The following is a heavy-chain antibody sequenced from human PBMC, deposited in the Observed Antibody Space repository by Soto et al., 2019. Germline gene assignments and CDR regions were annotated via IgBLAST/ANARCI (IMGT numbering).Heavy chain of an antibody. J-gene: IGHJ4*02. CDR2: ISYDGSNK. CDR3: AKDATLRIASLFDS. D-gene: IGHD6-13*01. Sequence: GGSLRLSCAASGFTFSSYGMHWVRQAPGKGLEWVAVISYDGSNKYYADSVKGRFTISRDNSKNTLYLQMNSLRAEDTAVYYCAKDATLRIASLFDSWGQGTLVTVSS. CDR1: GFTFSSYG. V-gene: IGHV3-30*18.